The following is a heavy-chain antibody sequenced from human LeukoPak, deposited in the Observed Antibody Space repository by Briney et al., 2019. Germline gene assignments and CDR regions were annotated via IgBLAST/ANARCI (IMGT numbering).Heavy chain of an antibody. J-gene: IGHJ6*03. CDR3: AREPELVVVAATVYYYYYYMDV. D-gene: IGHD2-15*01. CDR1: GGAISSYY. Sequence: LETLSLTCTVSGGAISSYYWSSIRQPAGKGLEWIGRIYTSGSTNYNPSLKSRVTMSVDTSKNQCSLKLSSVTAADTAVYYCAREPELVVVAATVYYYYYYMDVWGKGTTVTISS. V-gene: IGHV4-4*07. CDR2: IYTSGST.